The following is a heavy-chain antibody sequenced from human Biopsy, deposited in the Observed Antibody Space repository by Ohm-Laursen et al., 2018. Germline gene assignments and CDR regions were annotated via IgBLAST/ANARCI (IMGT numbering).Heavy chain of an antibody. J-gene: IGHJ6*02. CDR1: GFSLTTSRTG. CDR3: ARIPILVVPAAIVYRHRRHLQGLDV. Sequence: ATQTLTLTCTLSGFSLTTSRTGVRWIRQPPGKPLEWLARIDWDDAKVYNGSLKTRLTISKDTSENHVVLTLSDVDPVDTATYYCARIPILVVPAAIVYRHRRHLQGLDVWGQGTTVIVSS. D-gene: IGHD2-2*02. V-gene: IGHV2-70*04. CDR2: IDWDDAK.